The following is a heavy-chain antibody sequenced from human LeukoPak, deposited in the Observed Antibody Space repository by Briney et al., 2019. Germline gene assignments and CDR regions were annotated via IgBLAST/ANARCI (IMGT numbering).Heavy chain of an antibody. CDR1: GGSISSSSYY. D-gene: IGHD6-19*01. J-gene: IGHJ3*02. CDR2: IYYSGST. Sequence: SETLSLTCTVSGGSISSSSYYWGWIRQPPGKGLEWIGSIYYSGSTYYNPSLKSRVTISVDTSKNQFSLKLSSVTAADTAVYYCARLKEAVYDAFDIWGQGTMVTVSS. CDR3: ARLKEAVYDAFDI. V-gene: IGHV4-39*07.